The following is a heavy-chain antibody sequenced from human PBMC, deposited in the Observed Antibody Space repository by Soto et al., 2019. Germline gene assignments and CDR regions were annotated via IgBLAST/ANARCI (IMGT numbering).Heavy chain of an antibody. J-gene: IGHJ4*02. CDR1: GGTFSTYA. CDR2: IIPIFGAA. V-gene: IGHV1-69*06. Sequence: VQLVQSGAEVKKPGSSVKVACKASGGTFSTYAISWVRQAPGQGLEWMGGIIPIFGAAKYAQKFQGRVTLTADTSTSTTYMGVNSLRSEDTAIYSWAREGGVGASGAHWGQGTRVTVSS. CDR3: AREGGVGASGAH. D-gene: IGHD1-26*01.